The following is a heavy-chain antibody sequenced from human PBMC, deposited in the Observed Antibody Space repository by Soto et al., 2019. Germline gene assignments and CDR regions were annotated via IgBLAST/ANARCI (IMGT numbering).Heavy chain of an antibody. CDR3: ARDPSLSSSSYLSYYYGMDV. D-gene: IGHD6-6*01. V-gene: IGHV3-48*03. J-gene: IGHJ6*02. CDR2: ISRSGSTI. Sequence: EVQLVESGGGLVQPGGSLRLSCAASGFTFGTYEMNWVRQAPGKGLEWVSYISRSGSTIYYADSVKGRFTISRDNAKNSLYLQLNSLRAEDTAVYYCARDPSLSSSSYLSYYYGMDVWGQGTTVTVS. CDR1: GFTFGTYE.